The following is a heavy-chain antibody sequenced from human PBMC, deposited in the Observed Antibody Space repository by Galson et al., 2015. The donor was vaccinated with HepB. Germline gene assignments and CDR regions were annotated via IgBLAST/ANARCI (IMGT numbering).Heavy chain of an antibody. V-gene: IGHV3-30*03. D-gene: IGHD2-21*01. CDR1: GVRFDSYV. Sequence: ALRLACAGSGVRFDSYVRHWGGQAPGEGVEWVAVVSSDGSAQLYADSVKGRFTIARDSSKNMLYLQMNSLTTEDTALYYCAGLGDCGGFCFPDYWGQGTLVTVSS. CDR3: AGLGDCGGFCFPDY. J-gene: IGHJ4*02. CDR2: VSSDGSAQ.